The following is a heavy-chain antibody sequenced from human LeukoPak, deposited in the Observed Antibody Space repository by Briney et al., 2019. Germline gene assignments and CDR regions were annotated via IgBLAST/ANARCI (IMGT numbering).Heavy chain of an antibody. D-gene: IGHD2-2*01. J-gene: IGHJ4*02. Sequence: SQTLSLTCSVSGGSVTSGPNYWNWIRRPAGKGLEWIGRIYTSGSTNYNPSLKSRVTMSVDTSKNQFSLKLTSVTAADTAVYYCARDKCNSTTCPKYFDYWGQGTLVTVSS. CDR2: IYTSGST. V-gene: IGHV4-61*02. CDR1: GGSVTSGPNY. CDR3: ARDKCNSTTCPKYFDY.